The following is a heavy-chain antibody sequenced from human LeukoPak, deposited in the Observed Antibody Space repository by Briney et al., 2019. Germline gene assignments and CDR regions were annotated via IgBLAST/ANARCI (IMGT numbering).Heavy chain of an antibody. CDR1: GGSFSGYY. D-gene: IGHD3-3*01. J-gene: IGHJ4*02. CDR2: INHSGST. V-gene: IGHV4-34*01. Sequence: SETLSLTCAVYGGSFSGYYWSWIRQPPGKGLEWIGEINHSGSTNYNPSLKSRVTISVDTSKNQFSLKLSSVTAADTAVYYCARFVVVTAVSSGYYFDYWGQGTLVTVSS. CDR3: ARFVVVTAVSSGYYFDY.